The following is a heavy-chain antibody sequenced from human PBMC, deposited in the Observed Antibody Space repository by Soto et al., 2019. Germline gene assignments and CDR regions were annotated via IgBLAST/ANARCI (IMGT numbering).Heavy chain of an antibody. D-gene: IGHD6-13*01. CDR2: IYPGDSDT. V-gene: IGHV5-51*01. J-gene: IGHJ6*02. Sequence: CKGSGYSFNSYWMGWVRQSRGKGLEWMGIIYPGDSDTRYSPSLQGQVTISADKSISTAYLQWSSLKASDTAVYYCTRLAAAYYYYYGMDVWGQGTTVTVSS. CDR1: GYSFNSYW. CDR3: TRLAAAYYYYYGMDV.